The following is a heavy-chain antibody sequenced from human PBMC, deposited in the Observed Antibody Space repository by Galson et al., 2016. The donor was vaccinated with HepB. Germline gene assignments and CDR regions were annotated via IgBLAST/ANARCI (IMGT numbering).Heavy chain of an antibody. Sequence: PALVKPTQTLTLTCTFSGFSLSTSGMCVGWIRQPPGKALEWLARIDWDDDKYYSTSLKTRLTIPKDTSKNQVVLTMTKMDPVDTATYYRARRSGYDLGGAFDIWGQGTMVTVSS. J-gene: IGHJ3*02. CDR2: IDWDDDK. D-gene: IGHD5-12*01. V-gene: IGHV2-70*11. CDR1: GFSLSTSGMC. CDR3: ARRSGYDLGGAFDI.